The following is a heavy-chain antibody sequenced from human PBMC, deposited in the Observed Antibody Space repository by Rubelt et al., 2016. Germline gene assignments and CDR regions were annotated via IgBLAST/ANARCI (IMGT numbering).Heavy chain of an antibody. V-gene: IGHV3-7*03. Sequence: SGQPGRSLRLSCTASGFTFSTYWMSWVRQAPGKGLEWVANINQDGSEKYYVDSVKGRFTMSRDNAKNSLYLQLNTLRAEDTAVYYCAKDRSGSGFYYLDQWGQGVLVTVSS. CDR2: INQDGSEK. J-gene: IGHJ4*02. CDR1: GFTFSTYW. D-gene: IGHD6-19*01. CDR3: AKDRSGSGFYYLDQ.